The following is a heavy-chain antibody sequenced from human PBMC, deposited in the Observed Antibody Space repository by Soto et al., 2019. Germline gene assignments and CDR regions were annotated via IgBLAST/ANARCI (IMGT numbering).Heavy chain of an antibody. CDR1: GGSISSGGYY. CDR2: IYYSGST. D-gene: IGHD2-2*01. CDR3: ASTLRPHCSSTSCSYYYYYYMDV. Sequence: PSETLSLTCTVSGGSISSGGYYWSWIRQHPGKGLEWIGYIYYSGSTYYNPSLKSRVTISVDTSKNQFSLKLSSVTAADTAVYYCASTLRPHCSSTSCSYYYYYYMDVWGKGTTVTVSS. J-gene: IGHJ6*03. V-gene: IGHV4-31*03.